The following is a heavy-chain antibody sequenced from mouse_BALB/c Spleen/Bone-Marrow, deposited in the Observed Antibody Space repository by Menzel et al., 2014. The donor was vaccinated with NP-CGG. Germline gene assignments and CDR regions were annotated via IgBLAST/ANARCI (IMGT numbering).Heavy chain of an antibody. D-gene: IGHD1-1*02. CDR3: ARSGGSSGYFDY. J-gene: IGHJ2*01. CDR2: ISSGSSTI. CDR1: GFTFSSFG. V-gene: IGHV5-17*02. Sequence: ESGGGLVQPGGSRKLSCAASGFTFSSFGMHWVRQAPEKGLEWVAYISSGSSTIYYADTVMGRFTISRDNPKNTLFLQITSLRSEDTAMYYCARSGGSSGYFDYWGQGTTLTVSS.